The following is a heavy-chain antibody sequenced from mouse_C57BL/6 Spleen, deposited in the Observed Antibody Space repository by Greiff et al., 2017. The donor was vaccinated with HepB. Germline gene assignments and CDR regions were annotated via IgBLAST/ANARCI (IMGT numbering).Heavy chain of an antibody. J-gene: IGHJ3*01. Sequence: VHVKQSGPELVKPGASVKMSCKASGYTFTDYYMHWVKQKPGKGLEWIGEIYPGSGNTYYNEKFKGKATLTADTSSSTAYMQLSSLTSEDSAFYFCGPDSSGSPWFAYRGQGTLVTVSA. CDR1: YTFTDYYM. CDR3: PDSSGSPWFAY. V-gene: IGHV1-83*01. CDR2: YPGSGNTY. D-gene: IGHD3-2*02.